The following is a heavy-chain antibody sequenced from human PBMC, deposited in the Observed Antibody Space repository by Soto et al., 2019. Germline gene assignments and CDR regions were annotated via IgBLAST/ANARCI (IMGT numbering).Heavy chain of an antibody. CDR3: ARQHDYQLLSSDP. V-gene: IGHV5-10-1*01. Sequence: PGESLKISCKGSGYHFISYWITWVRQMPGKGLEWMGTIDPSDSYTIYSPSFQGHVTISADRPTSTAYLQWSSLKASDTAKYFCARQHDYQLLSSDPWGQGTLVTVSS. D-gene: IGHD2-2*01. CDR1: GYHFISYW. CDR2: IDPSDSYT. J-gene: IGHJ5*02.